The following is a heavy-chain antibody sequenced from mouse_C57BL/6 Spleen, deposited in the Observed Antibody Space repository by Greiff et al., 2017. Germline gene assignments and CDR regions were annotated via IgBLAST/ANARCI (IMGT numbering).Heavy chain of an antibody. J-gene: IGHJ1*03. CDR2: IYPGDGDT. V-gene: IGHV1-82*01. Sequence: QVQLKQSGPELVKPGASVKISCKASGYAFSSSWMNWVKQRPGKGLEWIGRIYPGDGDTNYNGKFKGKATLTADKSSSTAYMQLSSLTSEDSAVYFCAREGHYYGSSWYFDVWGTGTTVTVSS. D-gene: IGHD1-1*01. CDR3: AREGHYYGSSWYFDV. CDR1: GYAFSSSW.